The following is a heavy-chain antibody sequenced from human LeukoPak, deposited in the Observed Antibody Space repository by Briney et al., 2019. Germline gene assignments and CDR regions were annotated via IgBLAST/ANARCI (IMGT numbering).Heavy chain of an antibody. Sequence: GRSLRLSCAASGFSFDDYAMHWVRHAPGKGLEWLSIISWNSSYIAYADSVKGRFTISRDNAKNSLYLQMNSLRAEDTAFYYCAKVRGTYSSGFFFDYWGQGALVTVSS. CDR2: ISWNSSYI. CDR3: AKVRGTYSSGFFFDY. D-gene: IGHD6-19*01. CDR1: GFSFDDYA. J-gene: IGHJ4*02. V-gene: IGHV3-9*01.